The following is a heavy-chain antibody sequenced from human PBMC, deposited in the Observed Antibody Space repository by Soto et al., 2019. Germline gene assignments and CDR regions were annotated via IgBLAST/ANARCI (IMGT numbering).Heavy chain of an antibody. CDR1: GFTFSSYG. V-gene: IGHV3-30*18. CDR2: ISYDGSNK. J-gene: IGHJ5*02. Sequence: QVQLVESGGGVVQPGRSLRLSCAASGFTFSSYGMHWVRQAPGKGLEWVAVISYDGSNKYYADSVKGRLTISRDNSKNTLYLQMNSLRAEDTAVYYCAKDLRPKSLYNWFHPWGQGTLVTVSS. CDR3: AKDLRPKSLYNWFHP. D-gene: IGHD1-26*01.